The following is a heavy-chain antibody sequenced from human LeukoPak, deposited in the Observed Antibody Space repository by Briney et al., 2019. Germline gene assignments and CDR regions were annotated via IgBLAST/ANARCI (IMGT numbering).Heavy chain of an antibody. CDR2: IYYSGST. J-gene: IGHJ4*02. CDR1: GGSISSGSYY. D-gene: IGHD5-12*01. Sequence: SETLSLTCTVSGGSISSGSYYWGWIRQPPGKGLEWIGSIYYSGSTYYNPSLKSRVTISVDTSKNQFSLKPSSVTAADTAVYYCARLPSGYDSPIWYFDYWGQGTLVTVSS. CDR3: ARLPSGYDSPIWYFDY. V-gene: IGHV4-39*01.